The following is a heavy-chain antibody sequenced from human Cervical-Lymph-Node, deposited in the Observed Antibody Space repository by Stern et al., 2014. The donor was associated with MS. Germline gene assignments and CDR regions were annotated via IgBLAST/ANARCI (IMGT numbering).Heavy chain of an antibody. Sequence: EMQLVESGAEVKKPGESLKISCKGFGYSFTSYWIGWVRQMPGKGLEWMGIMYPGDSDTRYSPSFQGQVTISADKSISPAYLQWSSLKASDTAMYYCARHCAKREQCAFDYWGQGTLVTVSS. CDR1: GYSFTSYW. CDR2: MYPGDSDT. D-gene: IGHD6-19*01. CDR3: ARHCAKREQCAFDY. J-gene: IGHJ4*02. V-gene: IGHV5-51*01.